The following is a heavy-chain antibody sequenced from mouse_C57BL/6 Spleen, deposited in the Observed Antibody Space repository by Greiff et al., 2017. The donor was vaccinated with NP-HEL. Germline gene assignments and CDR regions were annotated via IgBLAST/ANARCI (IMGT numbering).Heavy chain of an antibody. CDR1: GYTFTSYW. J-gene: IGHJ2*01. CDR3: AYYSKRGYVDY. CDR2: IHPNSGST. V-gene: IGHV1-64*01. D-gene: IGHD2-5*01. Sequence: VQLQQPGAELVKPGASVKLSCKASGYTFTSYWMHWVKQRPGQGLEWIGMIHPNSGSTNYNEKFKSKATLTVVKSSSTAYMQLSSLTSEDSAVYSGAYYSKRGYVDYWGQGTTLTVSA.